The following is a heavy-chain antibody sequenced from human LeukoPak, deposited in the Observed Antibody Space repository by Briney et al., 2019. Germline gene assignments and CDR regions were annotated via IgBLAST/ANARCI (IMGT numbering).Heavy chain of an antibody. CDR1: GFTFDDYA. Sequence: PGGSLRLSCAASGFTFDDYAMHWVRQAPGKGLEWVSGISWNSGSIGYADSVKGRFTISRDNSKNTLYLQMNSLRGEDTAVYYCARDLGPADYGGNSVLDYWGQGTLVTVSS. V-gene: IGHV3-9*01. CDR2: ISWNSGSI. D-gene: IGHD4-23*01. J-gene: IGHJ4*02. CDR3: ARDLGPADYGGNSVLDY.